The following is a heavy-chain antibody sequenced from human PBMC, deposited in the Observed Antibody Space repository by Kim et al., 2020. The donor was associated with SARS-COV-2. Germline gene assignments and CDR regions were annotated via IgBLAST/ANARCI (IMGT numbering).Heavy chain of an antibody. CDR3: AKGGITMVRGVITPLSMDV. V-gene: IGHV3-30*18. CDR2: ISYDGSNK. J-gene: IGHJ6*02. Sequence: GGSLRLSCAASGFTFSSYGMHWVRQAPGKGLEWVAVISYDGSNKYYADSVNGRFTISRDNSKNTLYLQMNSLRAEDTAVYYCAKGGITMVRGVITPLSMDVWGQCTTVTVSS. CDR1: GFTFSSYG. D-gene: IGHD3-10*01.